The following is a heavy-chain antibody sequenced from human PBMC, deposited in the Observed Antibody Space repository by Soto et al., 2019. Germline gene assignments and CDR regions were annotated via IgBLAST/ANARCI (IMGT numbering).Heavy chain of an antibody. V-gene: IGHV4-31*03. Sequence: PSETLSLTCTVSGGSISSGGYYWSWIRHHPGKGLEWIGYIYYSGSTYYNPSLKSRVTISVDTSKNQFSLKLSSVTAADTAVYYCARGSVVAGTLFDYWGQGTLVTVSS. CDR1: GGSISSGGYY. CDR3: ARGSVVAGTLFDY. CDR2: IYYSGST. D-gene: IGHD2-15*01. J-gene: IGHJ4*02.